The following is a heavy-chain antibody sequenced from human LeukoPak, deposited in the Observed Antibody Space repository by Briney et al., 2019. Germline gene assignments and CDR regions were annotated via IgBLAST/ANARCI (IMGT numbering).Heavy chain of an antibody. J-gene: IGHJ6*02. V-gene: IGHV1-8*01. CDR3: ARDGGSGFYYYYGMDV. Sequence: ASVKVSCKASGYTFTSYDINWVRQATGQGLEWMGWMNPNSGNTGYAQKFQGRVTMTRNTSISTAYMELGSLRSEDTAVYYCARDGGSGFYYYYGMDVWGQGTTVTVSS. D-gene: IGHD3-22*01. CDR1: GYTFTSYD. CDR2: MNPNSGNT.